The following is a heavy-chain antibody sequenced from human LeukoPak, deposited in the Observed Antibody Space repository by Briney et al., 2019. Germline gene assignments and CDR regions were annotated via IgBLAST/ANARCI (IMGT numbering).Heavy chain of an antibody. CDR2: IDWDDDK. D-gene: IGHD5-18*01. CDR3: ARSPYVDTAMVTLAFDY. Sequence: GSGPTLVKPTQTLTLTCTFSGFSLSTRGMCVSWIRQPPGKALEWLSLIDWDDDKYYSTSLKTRLTISKDTSKNQVVLTMTNMDPVDTATYYCARSPYVDTAMVTLAFDYWGQGTLVTVSS. V-gene: IGHV2-70*01. CDR1: GFSLSTRGMC. J-gene: IGHJ4*02.